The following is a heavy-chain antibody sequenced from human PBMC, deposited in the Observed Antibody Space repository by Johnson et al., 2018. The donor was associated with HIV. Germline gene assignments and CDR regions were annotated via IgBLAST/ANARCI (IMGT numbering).Heavy chain of an antibody. V-gene: IGHV3-30-3*01. CDR3: ARDSRERATKSGDAFDI. CDR2: ISYDGSNK. D-gene: IGHD5-24*01. J-gene: IGHJ3*02. CDR1: GFTFSSYA. Sequence: QEKLVESGGGVVQPGRSLRLSCAASGFTFSSYAMHWVRQAPGKGLEWVAVISYDGSNKYYADSVKGRFTISRDNSKNTLYLQMNSLRAEDTAVYYCARDSRERATKSGDAFDIWGQGTRVTVSS.